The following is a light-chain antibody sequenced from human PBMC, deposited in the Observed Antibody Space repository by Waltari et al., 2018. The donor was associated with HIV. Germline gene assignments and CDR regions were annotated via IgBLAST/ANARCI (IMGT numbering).Light chain of an antibody. V-gene: IGKV1-5*03. Sequence: DIQMTQSPSTLSASIGDRVTITCRASQSINSWLAWYQQKPGKAPRLLIHEASSLESGVPSRFSGSESGTEFTLIINRLQPDDFATYYCQQYKTYSGTFGQGTKVEIK. J-gene: IGKJ1*01. CDR1: QSINSW. CDR2: EAS. CDR3: QQYKTYSGT.